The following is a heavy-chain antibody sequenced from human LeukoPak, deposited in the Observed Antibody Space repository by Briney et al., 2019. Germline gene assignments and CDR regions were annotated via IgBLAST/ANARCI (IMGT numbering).Heavy chain of an antibody. D-gene: IGHD4-17*01. V-gene: IGHV1-8*01. CDR2: MNPNSGNT. CDR1: GYTFTSYD. CDR3: ARPPTVTGTRWFDP. Sequence: ASVKVSCEASGYTFTSYDINWVRQATGQGLEWMGWMNPNSGNTGYAQKFQGRVTMTRNTSISTAYMELSSLRSEDTAVYYCARPPTVTGTRWFDPWGQGTLVTVSS. J-gene: IGHJ5*02.